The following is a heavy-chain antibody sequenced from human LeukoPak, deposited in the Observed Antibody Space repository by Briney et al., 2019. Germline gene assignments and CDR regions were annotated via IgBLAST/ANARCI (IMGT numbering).Heavy chain of an antibody. D-gene: IGHD3-16*01. Sequence: GGSLRLSCAASGFTFSSHWMHWVRQAPGKGLVWVSHIDFDESSTNYADSVKGRFTISRDNAKNTLYLQMNSLRAEDTAMYFCAREIGNRGISWGFDQWGQGTLVTVSS. J-gene: IGHJ4*02. CDR2: IDFDESST. CDR1: GFTFSSHW. V-gene: IGHV3-74*01. CDR3: AREIGNRGISWGFDQ.